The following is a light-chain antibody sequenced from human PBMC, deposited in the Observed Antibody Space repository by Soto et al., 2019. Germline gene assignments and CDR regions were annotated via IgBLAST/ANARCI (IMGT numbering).Light chain of an antibody. Sequence: EIVLTQSPGALSLSPGERATLSCRASQSVSSSYLAWYQQKPGQAPRLLIYAASSKATGIPDRFSGSGSGTDFTLTIRRLEPEDFAVYYCHQFGSSSYTFGQGTKLEIK. CDR3: HQFGSSSYT. V-gene: IGKV3-20*01. CDR2: AAS. J-gene: IGKJ2*01. CDR1: QSVSSSY.